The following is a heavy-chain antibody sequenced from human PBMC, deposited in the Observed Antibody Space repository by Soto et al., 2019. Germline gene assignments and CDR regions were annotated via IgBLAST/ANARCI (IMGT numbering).Heavy chain of an antibody. D-gene: IGHD3-3*01. CDR3: AREGRGDYDFWGGSMGGYYHYSGMDV. CDR1: GYTFVTYG. V-gene: IGHV1-18*01. CDR2: ISVYSGNT. J-gene: IGHJ6*02. Sequence: QVQLVQSGGEVKKPGASVKVSCKASGYTFVTYGVTWVRQAPGQGPAWMGWISVYSGNTNYAQKFQGRVTMSTDTSKSTAYMELRSLTSEDTGVYYCAREGRGDYDFWGGSMGGYYHYSGMDVWGQGATVTVSS.